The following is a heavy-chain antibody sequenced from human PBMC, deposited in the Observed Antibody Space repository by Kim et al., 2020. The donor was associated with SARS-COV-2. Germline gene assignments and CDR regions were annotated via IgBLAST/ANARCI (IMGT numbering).Heavy chain of an antibody. CDR3: ARGSLRYYNYMDD. J-gene: IGHJ6*03. CDR2: INHIGST. Sequence: SETLSLTCAVYGGSFNGYHWSWIRQPPGKGLEWIGEINHIGSTNYNPSLKSRVTMSVDTSKNQFSLNLSSVTAADTAVYYCARGSLRYYNYMDDWGEGAT. CDR1: GGSFNGYH. D-gene: IGHD3-10*01. V-gene: IGHV4-34*01.